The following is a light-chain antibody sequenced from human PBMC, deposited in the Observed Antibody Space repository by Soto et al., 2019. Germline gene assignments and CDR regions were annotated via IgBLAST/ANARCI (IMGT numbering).Light chain of an antibody. CDR2: GAS. J-gene: IGKJ2*01. CDR1: QSVNSD. CDR3: QQYNNWPPYT. Sequence: EIVLTQSPATLSVSPGNRATLSCRASQSVNSDLAWYQQKPGQAPRLLIYGASTRATGTPTRFSGGGSGTEFTLTISSLQSEDFAVYFCQQYNNWPPYTFGQGTKLEIK. V-gene: IGKV3-15*01.